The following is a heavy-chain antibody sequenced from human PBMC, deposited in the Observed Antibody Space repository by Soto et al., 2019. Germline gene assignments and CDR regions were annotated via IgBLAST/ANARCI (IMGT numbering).Heavy chain of an antibody. J-gene: IGHJ4*02. CDR1: GGSISSGGYS. CDR3: ARDRAGDYALDY. Sequence: QLQLHESGSGLVKPSQTLSLTCAVSGGSISSGGYSWRWIRQRPGKGLEWIGYIYHSGSTYYNPSLKSRVTISVDRSKNQFSLKLSSVTAADTAVYYCARDRAGDYALDYWGQGTLVTVSS. V-gene: IGHV4-30-2*01. D-gene: IGHD4-17*01. CDR2: IYHSGST.